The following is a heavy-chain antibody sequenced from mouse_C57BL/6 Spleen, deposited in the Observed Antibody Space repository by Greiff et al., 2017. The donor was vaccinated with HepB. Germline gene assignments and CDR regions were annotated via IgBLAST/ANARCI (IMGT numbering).Heavy chain of an antibody. J-gene: IGHJ1*03. D-gene: IGHD2-5*01. CDR2: IYPGSGST. CDR1: GYTFTSYW. Sequence: QVQLQQPGAELVKPGASVKMSCKASGYTFTSYWITWVKQRPGQGLEWIGDIYPGSGSTNYNEKFKSKATLTVDTSSSTAYMQLSSLTSEDSAVYYCAREGSYYSKGWYFDVWGTGTTVTVSS. CDR3: AREGSYYSKGWYFDV. V-gene: IGHV1-55*01.